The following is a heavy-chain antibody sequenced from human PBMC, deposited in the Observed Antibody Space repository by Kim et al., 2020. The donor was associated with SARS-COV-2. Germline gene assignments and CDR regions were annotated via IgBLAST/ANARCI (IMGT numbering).Heavy chain of an antibody. CDR1: GFTFSSYW. D-gene: IGHD3-10*01. CDR2: IKQDGSEK. Sequence: GGSLRLSCAASGFTFSSYWMSWVRQAPGKGLEWVANIKQDGSEKYYVDSVKGRFTISRDNAKNSLYLQMNSLRAEDTAVYYCAREREYYGSGSYYKRYYYYGMDVWGQGTTVTVSS. V-gene: IGHV3-7*01. J-gene: IGHJ6*02. CDR3: AREREYYGSGSYYKRYYYYGMDV.